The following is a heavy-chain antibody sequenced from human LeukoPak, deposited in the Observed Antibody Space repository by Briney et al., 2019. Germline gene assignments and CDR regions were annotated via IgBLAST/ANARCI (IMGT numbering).Heavy chain of an antibody. V-gene: IGHV1-69*05. D-gene: IGHD2-2*01. J-gene: IGHJ3*02. CDR1: AGTFSSYA. Sequence: SVKLSCKASAGTFSSYAISWVRQAPGQGLEWMGWIIPIFGTANYAQKFHGRVPITTDKSTSTAYMELSSLRSEDTAVYYCATALKLGYCSSTSCKEVADAFDIWGQGTMVTVSS. CDR3: ATALKLGYCSSTSCKEVADAFDI. CDR2: IIPIFGTA.